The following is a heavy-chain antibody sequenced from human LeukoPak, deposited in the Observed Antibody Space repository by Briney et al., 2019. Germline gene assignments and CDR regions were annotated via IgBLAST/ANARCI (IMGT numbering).Heavy chain of an antibody. J-gene: IGHJ4*02. CDR3: VVDLSGSADY. V-gene: IGHV3-74*01. D-gene: IGHD3-10*01. Sequence: GGSLRLSCAASGFSFSNYWFHWVRQAPGEGLVWVSRTNEHGTIINYADSVKGRFTISRDNAKNTLYPQMNSLRTEDSALYYCVVDLSGSADYWGQGTLVTVSS. CDR2: TNEHGTII. CDR1: GFSFSNYW.